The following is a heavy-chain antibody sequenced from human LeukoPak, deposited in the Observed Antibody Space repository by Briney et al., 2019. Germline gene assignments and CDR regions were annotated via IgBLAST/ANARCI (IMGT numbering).Heavy chain of an antibody. J-gene: IGHJ4*02. CDR1: GYTFTSYD. Sequence: GASVKVSCKASGYTFTSYDINWVRQATGQGPEWMGWMNPNSGNTGYAQKFQGRVTMTRNTSISTAYMELSSLRSEDTAVYYCAREWGLGYCSSTSCPMRDFDYWGQGTLVTVSS. CDR2: MNPNSGNT. D-gene: IGHD2-2*01. CDR3: AREWGLGYCSSTSCPMRDFDY. V-gene: IGHV1-8*01.